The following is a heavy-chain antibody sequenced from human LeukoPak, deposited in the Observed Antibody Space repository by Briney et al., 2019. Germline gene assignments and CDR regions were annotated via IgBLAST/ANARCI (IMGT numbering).Heavy chain of an antibody. CDR1: GFTFSNAW. J-gene: IGHJ4*02. Sequence: GGSLRLSCAASGFTFSNAWMSWVRQAPGKGLEWVGRIKSKTDGGTTDYAAPVKGRFTISRDDSKNTLYLQMNSLKTEDTAVYYCTTDPDIVVVPAAVFDYWGQGTLVTVSS. CDR2: IKSKTDGGTT. V-gene: IGHV3-15*01. CDR3: TTDPDIVVVPAAVFDY. D-gene: IGHD2-2*01.